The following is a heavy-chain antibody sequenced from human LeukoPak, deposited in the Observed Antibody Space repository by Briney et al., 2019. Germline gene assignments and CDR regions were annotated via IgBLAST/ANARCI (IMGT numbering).Heavy chain of an antibody. CDR1: GFTFSSYS. J-gene: IGHJ4*02. Sequence: GGSLRLSCAASGFTFSSYSMNWVRQAPGKGLEWVSSISSSSSYIYYADSVKGRFTISRDNAKNSLYLQMNSLRAEDTAVYYCARAGNEYYFDYWGQGTLVTVLS. CDR2: ISSSSSYI. CDR3: ARAGNEYYFDY. D-gene: IGHD1-14*01. V-gene: IGHV3-21*01.